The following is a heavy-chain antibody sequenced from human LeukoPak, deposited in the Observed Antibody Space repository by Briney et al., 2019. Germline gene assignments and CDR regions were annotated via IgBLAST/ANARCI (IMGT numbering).Heavy chain of an antibody. Sequence: GRSLRLSCAASGFTFSSYGMHWVRQAPGKGLEWVAVISYDGSNKYCADSVKGRFTISRDNSKNTLYLQMNSLRAEDTAVYYCAKDYDFWSSGYFDYWGQGTLVTVSS. CDR2: ISYDGSNK. CDR1: GFTFSSYG. J-gene: IGHJ4*02. V-gene: IGHV3-30*18. CDR3: AKDYDFWSSGYFDY. D-gene: IGHD3-3*01.